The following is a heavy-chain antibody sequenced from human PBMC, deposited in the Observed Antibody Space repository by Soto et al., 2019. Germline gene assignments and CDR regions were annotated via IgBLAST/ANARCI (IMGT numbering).Heavy chain of an antibody. V-gene: IGHV4-31*03. CDR1: DCPISSGFYY. CDR2: IYYSGST. CDR3: ARGSITMVRGVIIRAPSFDY. J-gene: IGHJ4*02. D-gene: IGHD3-10*01. Sequence: SETLSLPGPVSDCPISSGFYYWIWIRQHPGKGMEWIGYIYYSGSTYYNPSLKSRVTISVDTSKNQFSLKLSSVTAADTAVYYCARGSITMVRGVIIRAPSFDYWGQGTLVTVSS.